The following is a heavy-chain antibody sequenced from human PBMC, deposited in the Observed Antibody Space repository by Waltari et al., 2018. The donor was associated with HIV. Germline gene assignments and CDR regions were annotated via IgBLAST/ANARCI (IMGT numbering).Heavy chain of an antibody. Sequence: QVQLQESGPGLVKPSQTLYLTCTVSGGSITSGTYYWTWIRQPAGKGLEWVGRGYISGSTNYNPSLRSRVTISVDTSKNQFSLKLTSVTAADTAVYYCARGLDILTAHYHWYLDLWGRGTLVTVSS. V-gene: IGHV4-61*02. D-gene: IGHD3-9*01. CDR3: ARGLDILTAHYHWYLDL. CDR2: GYISGST. J-gene: IGHJ2*01. CDR1: GGSITSGTYY.